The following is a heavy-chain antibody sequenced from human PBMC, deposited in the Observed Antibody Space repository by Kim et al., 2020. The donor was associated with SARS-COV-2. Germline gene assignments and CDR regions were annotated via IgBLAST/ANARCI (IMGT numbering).Heavy chain of an antibody. CDR2: IYDSGTT. Sequence: SETLSLTCTVSNYSIGSAYFWGWIRQPPGKGLEWIGTIYDSGTTYYNPSLESRVTISVDTSKNQLSLKLSSVTAADTAVYYCASDPSPDSRSGTYFWFDP. D-gene: IGHD3-10*01. V-gene: IGHV4-38-2*02. CDR3: ASDPSPDSRSGTYFWFDP. J-gene: IGHJ5*02. CDR1: NYSIGSAYF.